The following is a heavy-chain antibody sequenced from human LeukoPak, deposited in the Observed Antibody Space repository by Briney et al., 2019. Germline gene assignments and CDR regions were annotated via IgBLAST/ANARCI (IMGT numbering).Heavy chain of an antibody. CDR3: AKLGYYYFDL. Sequence: ETLSLTCAVYGGSFSGYYWSWIRQPPGKGLEWVSSISSSSSYIYYADSVKGRFTISRDNAKNSLYLQMNSLRAEDTAVYYCAKLGYYYFDLWGQGTLVTVSS. CDR2: ISSSSSYI. D-gene: IGHD3-16*01. CDR1: GGSFSGYY. V-gene: IGHV3-21*01. J-gene: IGHJ4*02.